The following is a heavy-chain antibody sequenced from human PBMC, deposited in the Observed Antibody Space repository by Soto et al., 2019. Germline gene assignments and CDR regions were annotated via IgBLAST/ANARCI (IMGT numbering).Heavy chain of an antibody. D-gene: IGHD2-2*01. CDR1: GFTFGNLV. Sequence: GGSLRLSCAASGFTFGNLVISWVRQAPEEGLEWVSSISGSAGNAFYADSVKGRFTISRDNSKNTLYLQMTSLRAEDTAVYSCAKSPGYQLLRPYFDYWGQGALVTVSP. V-gene: IGHV3-23*01. CDR2: ISGSAGNA. J-gene: IGHJ4*02. CDR3: AKSPGYQLLRPYFDY.